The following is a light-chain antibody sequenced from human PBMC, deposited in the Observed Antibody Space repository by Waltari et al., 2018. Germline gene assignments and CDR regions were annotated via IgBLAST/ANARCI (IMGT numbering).Light chain of an antibody. V-gene: IGKV3-15*01. CDR3: QQYNDWPRT. CDR1: QSINTN. Sequence: EIVMTQSPGTLSMSPGERATLSCRASQSINTNLAWYQQKPGQSPRLVLYAASTRATGLPARFSGSGSGTEFTLTISSLQYEDVAVYYCQQYNDWPRTFGQGTKVEIK. J-gene: IGKJ1*01. CDR2: AAS.